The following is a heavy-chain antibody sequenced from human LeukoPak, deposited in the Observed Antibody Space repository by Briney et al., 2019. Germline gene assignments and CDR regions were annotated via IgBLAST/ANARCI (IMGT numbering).Heavy chain of an antibody. Sequence: PSETLSLTCTVSGGSISSYYWSWIRQPPGKGLEWIGYIYYSGSTNYNPSLKSRVTISVDTSKNQFSLKLSSVTAADTAVYYCAWSIDTYNPRSLDYWGQGTLVTVSS. CDR3: AWSIDTYNPRSLDY. CDR1: GGSISSYY. J-gene: IGHJ4*02. CDR2: IYYSGST. D-gene: IGHD6-6*01. V-gene: IGHV4-59*01.